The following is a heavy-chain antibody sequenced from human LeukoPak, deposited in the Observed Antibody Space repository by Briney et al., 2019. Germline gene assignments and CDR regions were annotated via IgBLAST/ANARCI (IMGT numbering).Heavy chain of an antibody. Sequence: PGGSLRLSCATSGFTFNSYWMTWVRQAPGKGPEWVANIKGDGSEEYYVDSVKGRFTISRDNAKNSLFLQMNSLRVEDTAVYYCARDLPQYCINTICFDGYWGQGTLVTVSS. CDR1: GFTFNSYW. CDR2: IKGDGSEE. V-gene: IGHV3-7*01. J-gene: IGHJ4*02. CDR3: ARDLPQYCINTICFDGY. D-gene: IGHD2/OR15-2a*01.